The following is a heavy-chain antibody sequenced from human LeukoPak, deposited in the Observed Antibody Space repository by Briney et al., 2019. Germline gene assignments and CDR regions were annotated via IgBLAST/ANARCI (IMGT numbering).Heavy chain of an antibody. CDR1: GGSISSYY. D-gene: IGHD4-11*01. CDR3: ARRVTTASPPENWFDP. J-gene: IGHJ5*02. CDR2: IYYSGST. V-gene: IGHV4-59*01. Sequence: SETLSLTCTASGGSISSYYWSWIRQPPGKGLEWIGYIYYSGSTNYNPSLKSRVTISVDTSKNQFSLKLSSVTAADTAVYYCARRVTTASPPENWFDPWGQGTLVTVSS.